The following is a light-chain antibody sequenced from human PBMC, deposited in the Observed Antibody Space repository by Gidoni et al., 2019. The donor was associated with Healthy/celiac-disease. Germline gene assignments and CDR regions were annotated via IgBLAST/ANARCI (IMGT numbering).Light chain of an antibody. Sequence: VIWMTQSPSLLSASTGDRVTISCRMSQCISSYLAWYQPKPGKAPELLIYAASTLQTGVPSSFSGSGSGTDFTLTISCLQSEDFATYYCQQYYSFPFTFGPGTKVDIK. CDR2: AAS. CDR3: QQYYSFPFT. V-gene: IGKV1D-8*01. CDR1: QCISSY. J-gene: IGKJ3*01.